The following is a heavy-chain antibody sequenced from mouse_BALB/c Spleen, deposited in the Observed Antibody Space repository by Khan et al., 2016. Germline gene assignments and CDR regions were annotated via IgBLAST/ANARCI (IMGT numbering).Heavy chain of an antibody. CDR1: GITFSTYD. CDR3: QSLCTGPYVIDY. D-gene: IGHD6-1*01. J-gene: IGHJ4*01. Sequence: EVELVESGGDLVKPGGSLKLSCTASGITFSTYDMSWVRQTPHERPEWVATISGGGSYTYYPDSVKGRFTISRDNVKNTLFLHMSSLKSEDKAIHCCQSLCTGPYVIDYWGQGTSVTVSS. V-gene: IGHV5-6*01. CDR2: ISGGGSYT.